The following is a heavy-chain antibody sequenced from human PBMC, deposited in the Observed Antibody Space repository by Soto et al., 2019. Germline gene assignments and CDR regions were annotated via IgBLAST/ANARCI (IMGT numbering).Heavy chain of an antibody. D-gene: IGHD3-22*01. CDR3: ARDSYYDSSGYL. CDR2: IWYDGSNK. V-gene: IGHV3-33*01. Sequence: QVQLVESGGGVVQPGRSLRLSCAASGFTFSSYGMHWVRQAPGKGLEWVAVIWYDGSNKYFADSVKGRFTISRDNSKNTLYLQMNSLRAEDTAVYYCARDSYYDSSGYLWGQGTMVTVSS. J-gene: IGHJ3*01. CDR1: GFTFSSYG.